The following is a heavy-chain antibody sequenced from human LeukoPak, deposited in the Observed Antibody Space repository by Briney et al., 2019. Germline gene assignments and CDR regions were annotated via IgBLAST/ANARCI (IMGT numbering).Heavy chain of an antibody. J-gene: IGHJ4*02. Sequence: ASVKVSCKASGYTFTNYGISWVRQAPGQGLEWMGWISAYNGNTNYAQKLQGGVTLTTDASTSTAYLILGSLRSDDTAVYYCARDRGSLAVDDSRTSDFWGQGTLVTVSS. CDR2: ISAYNGNT. V-gene: IGHV1-18*01. CDR3: ARDRGSLAVDDSRTSDF. D-gene: IGHD6-19*01. CDR1: GYTFTNYG.